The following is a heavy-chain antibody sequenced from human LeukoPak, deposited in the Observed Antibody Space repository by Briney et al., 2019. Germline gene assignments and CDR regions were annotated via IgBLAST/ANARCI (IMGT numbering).Heavy chain of an antibody. V-gene: IGHV3-20*04. D-gene: IGHD6-19*01. CDR1: GFTFEDYG. CDR2: INWNGGST. Sequence: GGSLRLSCGASGFTFEDYGMSWVRQSPGKGLGGASGINWNGGSTGDADSVKGRFTISRDNAKNSLYLQMNSLRAEDTALYYCARGIEVAVPYAFDIWGQGTMVTVSS. CDR3: ARGIEVAVPYAFDI. J-gene: IGHJ3*02.